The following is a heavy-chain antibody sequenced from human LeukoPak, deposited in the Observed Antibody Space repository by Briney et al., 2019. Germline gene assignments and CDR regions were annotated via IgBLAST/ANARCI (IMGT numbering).Heavy chain of an antibody. CDR2: IKQDGSEK. D-gene: IGHD5-24*01. V-gene: IGHV3-7*01. CDR3: ARGEMATTSPYYLDY. CDR1: GFTFSSYW. J-gene: IGHJ4*02. Sequence: GGSLRLSCVASGFTFSSYWMSWVRQAPGKGLEWVANIKQDGSEKYYVDSVKGRFTISRDNAKNSLYLQMNSLRAEDTAVYYCARGEMATTSPYYLDYWGQGTLVTVSS.